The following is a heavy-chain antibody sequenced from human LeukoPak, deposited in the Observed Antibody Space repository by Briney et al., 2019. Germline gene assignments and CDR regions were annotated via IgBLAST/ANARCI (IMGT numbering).Heavy chain of an antibody. D-gene: IGHD3-22*01. CDR1: GYTFTGYY. V-gene: IGHV1-2*02. CDR3: ARDFQGDMIADYGMDV. CDR2: INPNSGGT. Sequence: ASVKVSCKASGYTFTGYYMHWVRQAPGQELEWMGWINPNSGGTNYAQKFQGRVTMTRDTSISTAYMELSRLRSDDTAVYYCARDFQGDMIADYGMDVWGQGTTVTVSS. J-gene: IGHJ6*02.